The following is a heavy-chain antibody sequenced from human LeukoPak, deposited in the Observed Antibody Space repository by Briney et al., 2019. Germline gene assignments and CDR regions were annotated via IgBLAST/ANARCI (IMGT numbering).Heavy chain of an antibody. D-gene: IGHD6-19*01. Sequence: GGSLRLSCAASGFTVSSNYMSWVRQAPGKGLEWVSVIYSDGSTYYADSVKGRFTISRDNSKNTLYLQMNSLRAEDTAVYYCASVTGSGWDFGYWGQGTLVTVSS. J-gene: IGHJ4*02. V-gene: IGHV3-53*01. CDR3: ASVTGSGWDFGY. CDR2: IYSDGST. CDR1: GFTVSSNY.